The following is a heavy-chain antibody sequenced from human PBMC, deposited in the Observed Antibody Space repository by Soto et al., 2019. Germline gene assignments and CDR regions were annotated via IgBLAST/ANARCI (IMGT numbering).Heavy chain of an antibody. CDR1: GFTFTSYD. CDR3: ARSRDGYSFYFYYGMDV. CDR2: ILHDGSAE. V-gene: IGHV3-30*03. J-gene: IGHJ6*02. Sequence: QVQLVESGGGVVQPGRSLRLSCAASGFTFTSYDMHWVRQAPGKGLEWMALILHDGSAEYYAYSVKGRFTISRDNSKSTLYLQMNSLRAEYTAVYYCARSRDGYSFYFYYGMDVWGQGTTVTVSS. D-gene: IGHD4-4*01.